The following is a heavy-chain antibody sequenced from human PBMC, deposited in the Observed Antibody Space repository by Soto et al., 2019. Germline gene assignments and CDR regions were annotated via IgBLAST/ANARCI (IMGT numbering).Heavy chain of an antibody. CDR1: GDSISTYY. J-gene: IGHJ4*02. CDR3: ARDLQADH. Sequence: SETLSLTCTVSGDSISTYYWSWIRQPPGKGLEWIGYIYHSGTTSYSPSLKSRVTISVDRSKNQFSLKLSSVTAADTAVYYCARDLQADHWGQGTLVTVSS. V-gene: IGHV4-59*12. CDR2: IYHSGTT.